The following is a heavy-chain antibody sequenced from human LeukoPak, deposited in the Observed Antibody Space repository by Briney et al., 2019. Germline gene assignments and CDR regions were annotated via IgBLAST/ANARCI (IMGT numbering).Heavy chain of an antibody. CDR3: AKDPYSSSSGGPYPMDV. D-gene: IGHD6-6*01. CDR2: IFSANNA. CDR1: GFSVTSNH. Sequence: PGGSLRLSCAASGFSVTSNHMTWVRQAPGKGLEWVSIIFSANNAYYADSVKGRFTISRDNSKNTLYLQMSSLRAEDTAVYYCAKDPYSSSSGGPYPMDVWGQGTTVTVSS. V-gene: IGHV3-66*01. J-gene: IGHJ6*02.